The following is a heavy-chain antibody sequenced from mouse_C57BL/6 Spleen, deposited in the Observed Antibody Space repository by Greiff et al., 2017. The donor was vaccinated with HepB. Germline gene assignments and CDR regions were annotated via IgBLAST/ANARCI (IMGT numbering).Heavy chain of an antibody. CDR1: GFTFSDYY. Sequence: EVMLVESGGGLVQPGGSLKLSCAASGFTFSDYYMYWVRQTPEKRLEWVAYISNGGGSTYYPDTVKGRFTISRDNAKNTLYRQMSRLKSEYTAMYDWARLGGTYYFDYWGQGTTLTVSS. CDR2: ISNGGGST. D-gene: IGHD3-3*01. CDR3: ARLGGTYYFDY. V-gene: IGHV5-12*01. J-gene: IGHJ2*01.